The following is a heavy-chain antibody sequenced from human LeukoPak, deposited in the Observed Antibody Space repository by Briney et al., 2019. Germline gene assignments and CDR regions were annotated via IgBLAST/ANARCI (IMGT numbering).Heavy chain of an antibody. CDR1: DYSIRSGGYS. D-gene: IGHD5-18*01. V-gene: IGHV4-30-4*07. CDR3: ARGGGYSLFDY. Sequence: PSETLSLTCAVSDYSIRSGGYSWNWIRQPPGKGLEWIGYIYNSGSTNYNPSLKSRVTISVDTSKNQFSLKLSSVTAADTAVYYCARGGGYSLFDYWGQGTLVTVSS. J-gene: IGHJ4*02. CDR2: IYNSGST.